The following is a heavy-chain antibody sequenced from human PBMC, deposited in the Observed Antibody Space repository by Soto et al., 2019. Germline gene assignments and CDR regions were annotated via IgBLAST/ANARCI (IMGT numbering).Heavy chain of an antibody. Sequence: GGSLRLSCAASGFTFSNYNMNWVRQAPGKGLEWVSSITSHNYIYYADSVKGRFTISRDNAKNSLHLQMTSLRADDTAVYYCARTFMMGKFNYDYFDPWGQGTLVTVSS. J-gene: IGHJ5*02. CDR1: GFTFSNYN. CDR3: ARTFMMGKFNYDYFDP. V-gene: IGHV3-21*01. D-gene: IGHD1-7*01. CDR2: ITSHNYI.